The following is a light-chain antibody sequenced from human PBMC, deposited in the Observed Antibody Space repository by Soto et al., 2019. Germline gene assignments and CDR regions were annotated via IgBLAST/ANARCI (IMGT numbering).Light chain of an antibody. CDR3: QQRST. V-gene: IGKV3D-20*02. Sequence: EVELTQSQGTLSLSPCERATLSCRASQSIRSNYLAWYQQKPGQAPRFLIYDASNRATGIPARFSGSGSGTDFTLTISSLEPEDFAVYYCQQRSTFGQGTKVDI. CDR2: DAS. CDR1: QSIRSNY. J-gene: IGKJ1*01.